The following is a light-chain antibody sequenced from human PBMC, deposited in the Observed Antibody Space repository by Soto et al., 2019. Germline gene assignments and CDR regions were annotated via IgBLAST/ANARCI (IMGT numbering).Light chain of an antibody. CDR2: GAS. V-gene: IGKV3-20*01. Sequence: ETVLTQSPGTLSLSPGERATLSCRASQSVRSNNLAWYQQKPGQAPRLLIYGASTRATGVPDRFSGSGSGPDFTLTISRLESEDFAVYFCQQYGNSPLTFGGGTKVEIK. J-gene: IGKJ4*01. CDR3: QQYGNSPLT. CDR1: QSVRSNN.